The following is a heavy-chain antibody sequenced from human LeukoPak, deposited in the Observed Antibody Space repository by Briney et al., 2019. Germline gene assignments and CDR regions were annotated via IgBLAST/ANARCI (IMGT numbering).Heavy chain of an antibody. D-gene: IGHD1-14*01. CDR2: ISSSSSYI. Sequence: GGSLRLSCAASGFTFSSYSMNWVRQAPGKGLEWVSSISSSSSYIYYADSVQGRFTISRDNAKNSLYLQMNSLRAEDTAVYSCAKTGFQWGDYYYYMDVWGEGTTVTVSS. CDR1: GFTFSSYS. CDR3: AKTGFQWGDYYYYMDV. J-gene: IGHJ6*03. V-gene: IGHV3-21*01.